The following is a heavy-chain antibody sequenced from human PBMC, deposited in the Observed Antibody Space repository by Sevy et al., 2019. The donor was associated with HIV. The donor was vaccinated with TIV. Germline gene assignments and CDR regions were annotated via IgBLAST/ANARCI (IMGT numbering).Heavy chain of an antibody. J-gene: IGHJ4*02. CDR1: GYSFTSHW. V-gene: IGHV5-51*01. Sequence: GESLKISCQGSGYSFTSHWIGWVRHMPGKGLEWMGIIFPDDSDTRYSPSFQGQATFSADKSTNTAYLQWSSLKASDTAMYYCATSRSGYFDSSGYYIYWGQGTLVTVSS. CDR2: IFPDDSDT. D-gene: IGHD3-22*01. CDR3: ATSRSGYFDSSGYYIY.